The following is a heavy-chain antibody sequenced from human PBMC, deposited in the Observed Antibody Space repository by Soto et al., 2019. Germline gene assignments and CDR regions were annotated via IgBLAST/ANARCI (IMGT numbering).Heavy chain of an antibody. CDR3: ARGGKVRLVKRLYYFDY. CDR2: INHSGST. V-gene: IGHV4-34*01. Sequence: TETVSLTCAVYGGSFSGYYWSWIRQPPGKGLEWIGEINHSGSTNYNPSLKSRVTISVDTSKNQFSLKLSSVTAADTAVYYCARGGKVRLVKRLYYFDYWGQGTLVTVSS. D-gene: IGHD3-9*01. J-gene: IGHJ4*02. CDR1: GGSFSGYY.